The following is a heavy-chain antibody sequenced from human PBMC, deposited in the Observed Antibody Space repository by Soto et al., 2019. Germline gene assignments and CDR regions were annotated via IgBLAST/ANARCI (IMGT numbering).Heavy chain of an antibody. CDR3: ARDPLSPYSSSWVNWFDP. Sequence: LRLSCAASGFTFSSYGMHWVRQAPGKGLEWVAVIWYDGSNKYYADSVKGRFTISRDNSKNTLYLQMNSLRAEDTAVYYCARDPLSPYSSSWVNWFDPWGQGTLVTVSS. D-gene: IGHD6-13*01. V-gene: IGHV3-33*08. J-gene: IGHJ5*02. CDR1: GFTFSSYG. CDR2: IWYDGSNK.